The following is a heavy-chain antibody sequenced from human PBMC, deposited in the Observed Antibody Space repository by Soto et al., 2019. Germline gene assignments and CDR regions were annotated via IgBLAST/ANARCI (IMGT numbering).Heavy chain of an antibody. Sequence: GASVKVSCKVSGYTFTSYGISWVRQAPGQGLEWMGWISAYNGNTNYAQKLQGRVTMTTDTSTSTAYMELRSLRSDDTAVYYCARDYTHIARPRALGYWGQGTLVTVSS. V-gene: IGHV1-18*01. J-gene: IGHJ4*02. D-gene: IGHD2-21*01. CDR3: ARDYTHIARPRALGY. CDR2: ISAYNGNT. CDR1: GYTFTSYG.